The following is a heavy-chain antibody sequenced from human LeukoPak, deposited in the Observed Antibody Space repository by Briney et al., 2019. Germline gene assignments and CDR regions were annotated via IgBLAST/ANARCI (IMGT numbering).Heavy chain of an antibody. CDR2: IYWDDDK. J-gene: IGHJ4*02. CDR3: ARRDVAYCGGDCYYPISFDY. V-gene: IGHV2-5*02. D-gene: IGHD2-21*02. CDR1: GFSLSTSGVG. Sequence: ESGPTLVKPTQTLTLTCTFSGFSLSTSGVGVGWIRQPPGKALEWLALIYWDDDKRYSPSLKSRLTITKDTSKNQVVLTMTNMDPVDTATYYCARRDVAYCGGDCYYPISFDYWGQGTLVTVSS.